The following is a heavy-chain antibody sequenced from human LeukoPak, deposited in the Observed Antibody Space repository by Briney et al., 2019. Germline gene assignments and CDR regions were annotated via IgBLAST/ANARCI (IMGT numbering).Heavy chain of an antibody. Sequence: GGPLSLPCAPLGFTFKSYPMNGARRAQGKGLEWFPAISGSGDSTYYADSVKGRFTISRDNSKNTLYLQMNSLRAEDTAVYYCATRRSGSYYFDYWGQGTLVTVSS. V-gene: IGHV3-23*01. J-gene: IGHJ4*02. D-gene: IGHD1-26*01. CDR1: GFTFKSYP. CDR3: ATRRSGSYYFDY. CDR2: ISGSGDST.